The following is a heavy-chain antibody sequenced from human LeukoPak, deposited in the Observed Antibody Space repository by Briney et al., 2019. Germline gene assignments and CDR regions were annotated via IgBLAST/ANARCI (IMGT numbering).Heavy chain of an antibody. CDR3: ARDYSSGYYSGNDAFDI. CDR2: INPNSGGT. Sequence: ASVKVSCKASGYTFTGYYMHWVRQAPGQGLEWMGWINPNSGGTNYAQKFQGRVTMTRDTSISTAYMELSRLRSDDTAVYYCARDYSSGYYSGNDAFDIWGQGTMVTVSS. J-gene: IGHJ3*02. V-gene: IGHV1-2*02. D-gene: IGHD3-22*01. CDR1: GYTFTGYY.